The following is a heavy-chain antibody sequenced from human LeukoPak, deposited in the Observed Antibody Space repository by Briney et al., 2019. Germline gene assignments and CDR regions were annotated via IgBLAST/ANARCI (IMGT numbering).Heavy chain of an antibody. V-gene: IGHV1-2*02. D-gene: IGHD6-19*01. CDR1: GYTFTGYY. CDR2: INPNSGGT. Sequence: ASVKVSCKASGYTFTGYYMHWVRQAPGQGLEWMGWINPNSGGTNYVQKFQGRVTMTRDTSTSTAYMELSRLRSDDTAVYYCARGWQWLVMGDWFDPWGQGTLVTVSS. J-gene: IGHJ5*02. CDR3: ARGWQWLVMGDWFDP.